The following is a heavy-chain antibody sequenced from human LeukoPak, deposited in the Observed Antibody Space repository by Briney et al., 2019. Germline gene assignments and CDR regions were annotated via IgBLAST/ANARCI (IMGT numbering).Heavy chain of an antibody. J-gene: IGHJ4*02. CDR1: GFSFSSYW. CDR2: IKKDGSEK. Sequence: PGGSLRLSCAASGFSFSSYWMSWVRQAPGKGLEWVANIKKDGSEKYYVDSVKGRFTISRDNAKNSLYLQMNSLRAEDTAVYYCARDPTTDVYFDYWGQGTLVTVSS. CDR3: ARDPTTDVYFDY. D-gene: IGHD4-17*01. V-gene: IGHV3-7*01.